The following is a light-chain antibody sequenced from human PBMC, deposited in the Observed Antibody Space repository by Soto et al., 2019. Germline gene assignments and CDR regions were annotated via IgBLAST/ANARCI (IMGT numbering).Light chain of an antibody. Sequence: SYALTQPPSVSVSPGQTASMTCSGDKLGGKYVCWYQQKPGQSPVLVIYDDSKRPSGIPERFSGSNSGNTATLTISGTQAMDEADYYCQAWDSSVVFGGGTKLTVL. CDR1: KLGGKY. J-gene: IGLJ2*01. CDR3: QAWDSSVV. CDR2: DDS. V-gene: IGLV3-1*01.